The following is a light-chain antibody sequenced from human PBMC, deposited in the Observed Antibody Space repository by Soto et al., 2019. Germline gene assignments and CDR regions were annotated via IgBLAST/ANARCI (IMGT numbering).Light chain of an antibody. CDR3: QHFDSSPFT. CDR2: HAS. Sequence: AVQLTQSPSSLSASVGDRVSITCRASQGVSSALAWYQQGPGKAQRLLTFHASSLGSGVPSRFSGSGSGTDFTLTISSLQPEDFATYYCQHFDSSPFTFGPGTKVDL. J-gene: IGKJ3*01. CDR1: QGVSSA. V-gene: IGKV1-13*02.